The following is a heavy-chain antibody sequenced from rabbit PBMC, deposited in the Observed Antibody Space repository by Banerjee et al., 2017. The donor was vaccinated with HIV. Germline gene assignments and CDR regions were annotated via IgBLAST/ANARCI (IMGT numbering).Heavy chain of an antibody. CDR2: IYADNSDNT. CDR1: GFSFSSGYD. D-gene: IGHD2-1*01. J-gene: IGHJ4*01. Sequence: QEQLVESGGGLVQPGGSLTLTCTASGFSFSSGYDMCWVRQAPGKGLEWIACIYADNSDNTYYASWAKGRFTISRTSSTTVTLQMPSLTAADTATYFCARGGDDYGDYGDYFNLWGPGTLVTVS. CDR3: ARGGDDYGDYGDYFNL. V-gene: IGHV1S45*01.